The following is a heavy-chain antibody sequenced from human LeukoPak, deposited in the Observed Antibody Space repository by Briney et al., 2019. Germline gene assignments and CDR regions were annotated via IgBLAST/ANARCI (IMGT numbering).Heavy chain of an antibody. D-gene: IGHD6-13*01. CDR2: ISGSGDRT. Sequence: GGSLRLSCAASGFTFSSSAMSWVRQAPGKGLEWVSTISGSGDRTYYADSVKGRFTISRDNAKNSLYLQMNSLRAEDTAVYYCARRTLNRAAAGYYYYYYYMDVWGKGTTVTVSS. CDR3: ARRTLNRAAAGYYYYYYYMDV. V-gene: IGHV3-23*01. J-gene: IGHJ6*03. CDR1: GFTFSSSA.